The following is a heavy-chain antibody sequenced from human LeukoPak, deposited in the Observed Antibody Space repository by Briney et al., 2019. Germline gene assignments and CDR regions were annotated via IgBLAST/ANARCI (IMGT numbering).Heavy chain of an antibody. J-gene: IGHJ3*02. CDR1: GYTFTSYV. D-gene: IGHD5-18*01. V-gene: IGHV1-3*01. Sequence: APVKVSCKASGYTFTSYVMHWVRQAPGQRLEWMGWINAGNGNTKYSQKFQGRVTIARDTSASTTYMDLSSLRSEDTAVYYCARGGYSYPGMPDKIRAFDIWGQGTMVTVSS. CDR2: INAGNGNT. CDR3: ARGGYSYPGMPDKIRAFDI.